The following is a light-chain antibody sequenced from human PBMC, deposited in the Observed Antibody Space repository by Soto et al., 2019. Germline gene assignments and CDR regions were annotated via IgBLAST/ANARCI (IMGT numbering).Light chain of an antibody. CDR1: SGHSSYA. CDR2: LNSDGSH. V-gene: IGLV4-69*01. CDR3: QTWGTGTVV. J-gene: IGLJ2*01. Sequence: QLVLTQSPSASASLGASVKLTCTLSSGHSSYAIAWHQQQPEKGPRYLMKLNSDGSHSKGDGIPDRFSGSSSGAERYLTISRLQSEDEADYSCQTWGTGTVVFGGGTKLTVL.